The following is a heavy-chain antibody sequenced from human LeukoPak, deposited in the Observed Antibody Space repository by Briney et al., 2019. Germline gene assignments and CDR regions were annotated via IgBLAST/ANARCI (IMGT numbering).Heavy chain of an antibody. CDR3: ARDLRVVITGSFDS. J-gene: IGHJ4*02. Sequence: GGSLRLSCAASGFTFSTYSMNWVRQAPGKGLEWVSSISGSSSYTFYADSVKGRFTISRDNAKNSLYLQMNSLRAEDTALYYCARDLRVVITGSFDSWGQGTLVTVSS. CDR2: ISGSSSYT. D-gene: IGHD3-22*01. CDR1: GFTFSTYS. V-gene: IGHV3-21*04.